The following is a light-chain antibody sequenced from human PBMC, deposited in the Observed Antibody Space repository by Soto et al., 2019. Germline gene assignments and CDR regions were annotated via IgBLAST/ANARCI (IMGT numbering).Light chain of an antibody. V-gene: IGKV1-5*03. CDR2: RAS. Sequence: DIPMTQSPSSLSASVGDRVTITCRASQIINTWLAWYQQKPGKAPKLVIYRASNLVNGVPSRFSGSGSGTEFTLTISSLQPDDFSIYYCQQYETYLGTFGPGTKVDL. CDR3: QQYETYLGT. J-gene: IGKJ3*01. CDR1: QIINTW.